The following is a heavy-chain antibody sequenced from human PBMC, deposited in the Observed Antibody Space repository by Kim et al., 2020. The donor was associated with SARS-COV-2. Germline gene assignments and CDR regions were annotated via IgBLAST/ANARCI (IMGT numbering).Heavy chain of an antibody. CDR1: GFTFDDYA. CDR3: AKALGYCSSTSCYGCDY. J-gene: IGHJ4*02. CDR2: ISGDGGST. V-gene: IGHV3-43*02. Sequence: GGSLRLSCAASGFTFDDYAMHWVRQAPGKGLEWVSLISGDGGSTYYADSVKGRFTISRDNSKNSLYLQMNSLRTEDTALYYCAKALGYCSSTSCYGCDYWGQGTLVTVSS. D-gene: IGHD2-2*01.